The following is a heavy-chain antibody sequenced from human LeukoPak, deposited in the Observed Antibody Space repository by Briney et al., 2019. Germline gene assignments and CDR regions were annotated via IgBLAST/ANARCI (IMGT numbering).Heavy chain of an antibody. J-gene: IGHJ4*02. CDR3: ARDGGYCSSTSCRSYFDY. V-gene: IGHV1-18*01. CDR2: ISAYNGNT. Sequence: AASVKVSCKASGYTFTSYGISWGRQAPGQGLEWMGWISAYNGNTNYAQKLQGRGTMTTDTSTSTAYMAMRSLRSDDTAVYYCARDGGYCSSTSCRSYFDYWGQGTLVTVSS. CDR1: GYTFTSYG. D-gene: IGHD2-2*01.